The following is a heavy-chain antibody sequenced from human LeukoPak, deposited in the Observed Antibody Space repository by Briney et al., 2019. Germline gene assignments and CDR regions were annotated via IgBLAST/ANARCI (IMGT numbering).Heavy chain of an antibody. V-gene: IGHV3-74*01. J-gene: IGHJ4*02. Sequence: GGSLRLSCAASGFTFSNYWIHWVRQAPGKGLVWVSRINSDGSRIDYAESVKGRFTISRDNSKNTLYLQMNSLRAEDTAVYYCAKTYYYDSSGYYSGASDYWGQGTLVTVSS. CDR3: AKTYYYDSSGYYSGASDY. CDR2: INSDGSRI. CDR1: GFTFSNYW. D-gene: IGHD3-22*01.